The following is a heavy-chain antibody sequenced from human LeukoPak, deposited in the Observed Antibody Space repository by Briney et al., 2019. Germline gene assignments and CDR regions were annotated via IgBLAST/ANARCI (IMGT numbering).Heavy chain of an antibody. J-gene: IGHJ4*02. CDR2: IYYIGST. Sequence: SETLSLTCTVSGGSISSYYWSWIRQPPGKGLEWIGYIYYIGSTNYNPSLKSRVTISVDTSKNQFSLKLSSVTAADTAVYYCARQNYDSAIDYWGQGTLVTVSS. CDR1: GGSISSYY. CDR3: ARQNYDSAIDY. D-gene: IGHD3-3*01. V-gene: IGHV4-59*01.